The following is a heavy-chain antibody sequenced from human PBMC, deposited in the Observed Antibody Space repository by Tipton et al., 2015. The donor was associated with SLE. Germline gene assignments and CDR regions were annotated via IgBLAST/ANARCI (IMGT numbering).Heavy chain of an antibody. V-gene: IGHV3-23*01. J-gene: IGHJ6*03. Sequence: GSLRLSCAASGFTFSSYAMTWIRQAPGKGLEWVASIRGSGVTTYYAESVKGRFTISRDNSRNTLYLQMNSLRAEDTAVYYCAKDQGYCSSVDCLHLYYMAVWGKGTTVTVSS. D-gene: IGHD2-2*01. CDR2: IRGSGVTT. CDR1: GFTFSSYA. CDR3: AKDQGYCSSVDCLHLYYMAV.